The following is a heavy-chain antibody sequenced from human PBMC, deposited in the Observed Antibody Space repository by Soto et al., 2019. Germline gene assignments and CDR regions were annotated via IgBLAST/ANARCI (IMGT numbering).Heavy chain of an antibody. CDR1: GFTFSSYG. CDR2: IWYDGSNK. V-gene: IGHV3-33*01. D-gene: IGHD6-6*01. Sequence: ESGGGVVQPGRSLRLSCAASGFTFSSYGMHWVRQAPGKGLEWVAVIWYDGSNKYYADSVKGRFTISRDNSKNTLYLQMNSLRAEDTAVYYCARYSSSSAFDYWGQGTLVTVSS. CDR3: ARYSSSSAFDY. J-gene: IGHJ4*02.